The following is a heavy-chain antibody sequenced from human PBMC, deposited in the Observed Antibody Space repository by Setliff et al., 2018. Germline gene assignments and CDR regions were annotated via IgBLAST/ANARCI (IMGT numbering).Heavy chain of an antibody. J-gene: IGHJ4*02. D-gene: IGHD2-15*01. V-gene: IGHV1-2*02. CDR2: INPKNGVT. CDR1: GYSFTNYF. Sequence: WASVKVSCKTSGYSFTNYFMHWVRQVPGRGLEWMGSINPKNGVTKYAQAFQDRVTMTRDTSITTAYMELSSLTYDDTAVYYCARGRQVHKLLVIVPAAAFDSWGQGTQVTVSS. CDR3: ARGRQVHKLLVIVPAAAFDS.